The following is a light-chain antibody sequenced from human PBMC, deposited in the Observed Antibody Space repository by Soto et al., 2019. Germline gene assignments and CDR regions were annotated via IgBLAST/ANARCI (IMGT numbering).Light chain of an antibody. CDR1: ESVTSTH. V-gene: IGKV3-20*01. Sequence: EIVLTQSPGTLSLSPGERATLACRASESVTSTHLAWYQQKGGQAPRLLIYAISTRASGIPDRFSGSGSGTDFTLTISRLETEDFGVYYCHRYCTSRGTFGQGTKLEIK. CDR2: AIS. J-gene: IGKJ2*01. CDR3: HRYCTSRGT.